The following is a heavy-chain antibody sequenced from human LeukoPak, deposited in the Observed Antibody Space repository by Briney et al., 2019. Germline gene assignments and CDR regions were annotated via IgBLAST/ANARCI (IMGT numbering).Heavy chain of an antibody. V-gene: IGHV3-11*01. J-gene: IGHJ4*02. Sequence: GGSLRLSCAASGFTFRDYYMSWIRQAPGKGLEWVSYIGTGGTPIDYADSVKGRFTISRDDAKSSLYLQMNNVRAEDTASYYCARIYGGYWGQGALVSVSS. D-gene: IGHD3-16*01. CDR1: GFTFRDYY. CDR3: ARIYGGY. CDR2: IGTGGTPI.